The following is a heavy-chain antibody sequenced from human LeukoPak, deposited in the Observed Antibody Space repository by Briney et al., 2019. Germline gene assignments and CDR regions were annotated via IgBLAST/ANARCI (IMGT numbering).Heavy chain of an antibody. J-gene: IGHJ4*02. CDR1: GFTVSSNY. CDR2: IYSGGTT. Sequence: GGSLRLSCAPSGFTVSSNYMSWLRQAPGKGLEGVSVIYSGGTTYYADPVKGRFTISRDNSKNTLYLQMNSLSAEDTAVYYCARESGAGRVGEYYFDYWGQGTLVTVSS. D-gene: IGHD3-10*01. CDR3: ARESGAGRVGEYYFDY. V-gene: IGHV3-53*01.